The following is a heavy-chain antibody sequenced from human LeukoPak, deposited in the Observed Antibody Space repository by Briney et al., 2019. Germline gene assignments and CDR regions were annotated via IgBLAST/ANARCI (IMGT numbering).Heavy chain of an antibody. D-gene: IGHD3-16*02. J-gene: IGHJ4*02. CDR1: GFTFSSYW. V-gene: IGHV3-74*01. CDR3: ARGEAYDYVWGSYRQDY. Sequence: PGGSLRLSCAASGFTFSSYWMHWVRHAPGKGLVWVSRINSDGSSTSYADSVKGRFTISRDNAKNTLHLQMNSLRAEDTAVYYCARGEAYDYVWGSYRQDYWGQGTLVTVSS. CDR2: INSDGSST.